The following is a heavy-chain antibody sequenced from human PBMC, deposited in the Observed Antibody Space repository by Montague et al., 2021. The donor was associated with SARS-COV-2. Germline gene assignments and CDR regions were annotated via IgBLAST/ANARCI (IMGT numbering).Heavy chain of an antibody. CDR3: ARREDYYGSGSYPN. J-gene: IGHJ4*02. CDR2: IHYSGST. D-gene: IGHD3-10*01. Sequence: SETLSLTCTVSGGSISSSSYYWGWIRQPPGKGLEWIGSIHYSGSTYYNPSLKSRVTISVDTSKNQFSLKLSSVTAADTAVYYCARREDYYGSGSYPNWGQGTLVTVSS. V-gene: IGHV4-39*01. CDR1: GGSISSSSYY.